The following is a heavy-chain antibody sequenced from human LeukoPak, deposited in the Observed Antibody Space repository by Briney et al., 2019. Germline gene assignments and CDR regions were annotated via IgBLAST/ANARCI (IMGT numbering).Heavy chain of an antibody. D-gene: IGHD1-26*01. CDR2: IYYSGST. CDR3: AKIPVRSGSYFQH. CDR1: GGSFSGYY. V-gene: IGHV4-59*01. J-gene: IGHJ1*01. Sequence: SETLSLTCAVYGGSFSGYYWSWIRQPPGKGLEWIGYIYYSGSTNYNPSLKSRVTISVDTSKNQFSLKLSSVTAADTAVYYCAKIPVRSGSYFQHWGQGTLVTVSS.